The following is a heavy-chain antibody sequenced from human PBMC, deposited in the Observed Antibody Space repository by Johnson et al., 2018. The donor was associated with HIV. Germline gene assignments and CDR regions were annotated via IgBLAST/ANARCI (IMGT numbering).Heavy chain of an antibody. J-gene: IGHJ3*02. CDR2: ISYDGSNK. CDR1: GFTFSSYG. D-gene: IGHD5-18*01. Sequence: QMQLVESGGGVVQPGRSLRLSCAASGFTFSSYGMHWVRQAPGKGLEWVAVISYDGSNKYYADSVKGRFTISRDNSKNTLYLQMNSLRAEDTAIYYCARGQLWLLDDALDIWGQGTMVTVSS. CDR3: ARGQLWLLDDALDI. V-gene: IGHV3-30*03.